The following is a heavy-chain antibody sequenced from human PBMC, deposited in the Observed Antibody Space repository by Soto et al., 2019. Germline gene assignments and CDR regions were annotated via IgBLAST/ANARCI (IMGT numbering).Heavy chain of an antibody. D-gene: IGHD6-13*01. CDR2: INSSSSYT. J-gene: IGHJ2*01. V-gene: IGHV3-11*05. CDR1: GFTFSDYY. CDR3: ARTIAEAGGRRYFDL. Sequence: QVQLVGSGGGLVKPGGSLRLSCAASGFTFSDYYMSWIRQAPGKGLEWVSYINSSSSYTNYADSVKGRFTISRDNAKNSLYLQMNSLRAEDTAVYYCARTIAEAGGRRYFDLWGRGTLVTVSS.